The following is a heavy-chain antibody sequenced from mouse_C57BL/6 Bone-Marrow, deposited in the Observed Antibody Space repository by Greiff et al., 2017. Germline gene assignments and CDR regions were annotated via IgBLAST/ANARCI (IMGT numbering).Heavy chain of an antibody. CDR1: GFSFNTYA. J-gene: IGHJ4*01. CDR2: IRSKSNNYAT. CDR3: VRPSLGMDY. Sequence: EVKVVESGGGLVQPKGSLKLSCAASGFSFNTYAMNWVRQAPGKGLEWVARIRSKSNNYATYYADSVKDRFTISRDDSESMLYLQMNNLKTEDTAMYYCVRPSLGMDYWGQGTSVTVSS. V-gene: IGHV10-1*01.